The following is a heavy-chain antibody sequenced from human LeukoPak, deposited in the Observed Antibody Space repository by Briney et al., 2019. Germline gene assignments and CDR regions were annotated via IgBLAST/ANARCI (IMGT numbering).Heavy chain of an antibody. V-gene: IGHV3-48*01. D-gene: IGHD4-17*01. Sequence: GGSLRLSCAASGFTFSSYSMNWVRQAPGKGLEWVSYISSGSSTIFYSDSVKGRFTISRDNAKNSLYLQMNSLRAEDTAVYFCASGLYGDYGIYYFDYWGQGILVTVSS. J-gene: IGHJ4*02. CDR2: ISSGSSTI. CDR1: GFTFSSYS. CDR3: ASGLYGDYGIYYFDY.